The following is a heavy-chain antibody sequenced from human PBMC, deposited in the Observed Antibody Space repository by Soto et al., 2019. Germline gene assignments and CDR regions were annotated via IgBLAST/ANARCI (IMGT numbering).Heavy chain of an antibody. Sequence: QVQLVQSGAEVKKPGASVKVSCKVSGYTLTELSMHWVRQAPGKGLEWMGGFDPEDGETIYAQKFQGRVTMTEDTSTDTAYMELSSLRSEDTDVYYCATDSTFRGVIVPVPHAFDIWGQGTMVTVSS. J-gene: IGHJ3*02. CDR3: ATDSTFRGVIVPVPHAFDI. CDR2: FDPEDGET. CDR1: GYTLTELS. D-gene: IGHD3-16*02. V-gene: IGHV1-24*01.